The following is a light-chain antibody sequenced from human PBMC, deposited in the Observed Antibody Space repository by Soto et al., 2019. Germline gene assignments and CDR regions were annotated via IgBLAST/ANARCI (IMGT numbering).Light chain of an antibody. J-gene: IGKJ4*01. Sequence: EIVMTQSPATLSVSPGERATLSCRASQSVSSNLAWYQQKPGQAPRLLIYGASTRATDIPARFSGSGSGTEFTLTISGLQSEDFAIYYCQQYSDWPLTFGGGTKVEIK. V-gene: IGKV3-15*01. CDR1: QSVSSN. CDR3: QQYSDWPLT. CDR2: GAS.